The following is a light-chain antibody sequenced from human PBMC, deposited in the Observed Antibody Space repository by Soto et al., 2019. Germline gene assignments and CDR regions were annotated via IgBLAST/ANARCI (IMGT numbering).Light chain of an antibody. Sequence: EIVWTQSPGTLSLSPGERATLSCRASQSVSSHLAWYQQKPGQAPRLLIYDASNRATGIPARFSGSGSGTDFTLTISSLESEDFAVYYCQQRSNWPPITFGQGTRLEIK. CDR3: QQRSNWPPIT. CDR1: QSVSSH. V-gene: IGKV3-11*01. CDR2: DAS. J-gene: IGKJ5*01.